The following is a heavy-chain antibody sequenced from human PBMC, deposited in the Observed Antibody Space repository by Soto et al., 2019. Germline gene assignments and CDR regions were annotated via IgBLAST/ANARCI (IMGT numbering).Heavy chain of an antibody. J-gene: IGHJ5*02. V-gene: IGHV4-59*08. CDR1: GGSISSYY. CDR3: AGSRDGYNYDP. CDR2: IYYSGST. D-gene: IGHD5-12*01. Sequence: PSETLSLTCTVSGGSISSYYWSWIRQPPGKGLEWIGYIYYSGSTNYNPSLKSRVTISVDTSKNQFSLKLSSVTAADTAVYYCAGSRDGYNYDPWGQGTLVTVSS.